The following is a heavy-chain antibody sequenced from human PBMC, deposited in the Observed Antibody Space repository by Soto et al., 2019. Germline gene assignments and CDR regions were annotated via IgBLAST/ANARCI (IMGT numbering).Heavy chain of an antibody. V-gene: IGHV3-23*01. CDR3: AKDADPITEYYDFWSGYYFPYYYYGMDV. CDR1: GFTFSSYA. Sequence: GGSLRLSCGASGFTFSSYAMSWVRQAPGKGLEWVSAISGSGGSTYYADSVKGRFTISRDNSKNTLYLQMNSLRAEDTAVYYCAKDADPITEYYDFWSGYYFPYYYYGMDVWGQGTTVTVSS. J-gene: IGHJ6*02. D-gene: IGHD3-3*01. CDR2: ISGSGGST.